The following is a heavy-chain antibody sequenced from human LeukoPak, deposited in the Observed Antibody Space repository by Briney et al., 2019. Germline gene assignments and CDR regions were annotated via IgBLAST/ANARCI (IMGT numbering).Heavy chain of an antibody. V-gene: IGHV4-34*01. CDR1: GGSFSGYY. J-gene: IGHJ3*02. D-gene: IGHD2-15*01. CDR2: INHSGST. CDR3: ARGGHCSGGSCYGPDAFDI. Sequence: SETLSLTCAVYGGSFSGYYWSWIRQPPGKGLEWIGEINHSGSTNYNPSLKSRVTISVDRSKNQFSLKLSSVTAADTAVYYCARGGHCSGGSCYGPDAFDIWGQGTMVTVSS.